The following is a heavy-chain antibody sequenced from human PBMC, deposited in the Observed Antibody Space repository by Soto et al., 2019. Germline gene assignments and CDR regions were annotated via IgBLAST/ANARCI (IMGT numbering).Heavy chain of an antibody. CDR3: ARDLLGGATKSY. J-gene: IGHJ4*02. V-gene: IGHV3-48*03. CDR1: GFTFSSYE. D-gene: IGHD1-26*01. Sequence: ESGGGLVQPGGSLRLSCAASGFTFSSYEMNWVRQAPGKGLEWVSYISSSGSTIYYADSVKGRFTISRDNAKNSLYLQMNSLRAEDTAVYDCARDLLGGATKSYWGQGTLVTVS. CDR2: ISSSGSTI.